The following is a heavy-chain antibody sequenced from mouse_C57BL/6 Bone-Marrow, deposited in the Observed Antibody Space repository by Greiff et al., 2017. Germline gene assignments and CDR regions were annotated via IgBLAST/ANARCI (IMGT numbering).Heavy chain of an antibody. J-gene: IGHJ1*03. CDR2: IYPRSGNT. V-gene: IGHV1-81*01. Sequence: VKLVESGAELARPGASVKLSCKASGYTFTSYGISWVKQRTGQGLEWIGEIYPRSGNTYYTEKFKGKATLTADKSSSTAYLELRSLTSEYSAVYFCASLALWYFDFWGTGTTVTVSS. D-gene: IGHD6-1*01. CDR3: ASLALWYFDF. CDR1: GYTFTSYG.